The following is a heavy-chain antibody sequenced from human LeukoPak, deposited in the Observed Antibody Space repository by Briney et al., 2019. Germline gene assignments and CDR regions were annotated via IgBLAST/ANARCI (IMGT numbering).Heavy chain of an antibody. Sequence: SVKVPCKASGGTFSSYAISWVRQAPGQGLEWMGGIIPIFGTANYAQKFQGRVTITTDESTSTAYMELSSLRSEDTAVYYCATDSSKSPRITIFGVVTLSGYYMDVWGKGTTVTASS. J-gene: IGHJ6*03. V-gene: IGHV1-69*05. CDR3: ATDSSKSPRITIFGVVTLSGYYMDV. D-gene: IGHD3-3*01. CDR1: GGTFSSYA. CDR2: IIPIFGTA.